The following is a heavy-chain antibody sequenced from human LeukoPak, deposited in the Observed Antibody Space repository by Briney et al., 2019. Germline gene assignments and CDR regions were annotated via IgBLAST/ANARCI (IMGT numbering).Heavy chain of an antibody. J-gene: IGHJ1*01. D-gene: IGHD3-22*01. CDR1: GFTFNTYS. CDR3: AKGGLYYYDSSGPGAEYFQH. CDR2: ISASSGTI. V-gene: IGHV3-48*01. Sequence: PGGSLRLSCAASGFTFNTYSMNWVRQAPGKGLEWVSYISASSGTIYYADSAKGRFTISRDNSKNTLYLQMNSLRAEDTAVYYCAKGGLYYYDSSGPGAEYFQHWGQGTLVTVSS.